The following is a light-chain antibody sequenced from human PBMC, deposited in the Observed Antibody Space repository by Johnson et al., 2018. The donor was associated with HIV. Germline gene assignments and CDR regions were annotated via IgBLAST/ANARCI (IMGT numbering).Light chain of an antibody. CDR1: SSNIGNNY. CDR3: GTWDSRLSAGHI. Sequence: SVLTQPPPVSAAPGQKVPISCSGSSSNIGNNYVSWYQQLPGTAPKLLIYENNKRPSGIPDRFSGSKSGTSATLGITGLQTGDEADYYCGTWDSRLSAGHIFGTGTKVTV. J-gene: IGLJ1*01. V-gene: IGLV1-51*02. CDR2: ENN.